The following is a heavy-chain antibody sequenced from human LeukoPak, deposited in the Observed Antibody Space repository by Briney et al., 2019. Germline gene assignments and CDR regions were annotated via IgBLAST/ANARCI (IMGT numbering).Heavy chain of an antibody. D-gene: IGHD4-23*01. Sequence: GGSLRLSCAASGFTFSGSAMHWVRQASGKGLEWVGRIRSKANSYATAYAASVKGRFTISRDDSKNTAYLQMNSLKTEDTAVYYCTRGGNSSGDCYYYYMDVWGKGTTVTVSS. CDR2: IRSKANSYAT. CDR3: TRGGNSSGDCYYYYMDV. CDR1: GFTFSGSA. J-gene: IGHJ6*03. V-gene: IGHV3-73*01.